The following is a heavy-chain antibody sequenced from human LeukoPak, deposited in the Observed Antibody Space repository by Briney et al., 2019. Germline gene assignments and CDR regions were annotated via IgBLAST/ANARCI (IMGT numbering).Heavy chain of an antibody. V-gene: IGHV4-38-2*01. Sequence: SETLSLTCAVSGYSLSSGHYWGWSRQPPGKGLEWSGSIYHSGSTYYNPSLKSRVTISVDTIKNQFSLKLSSVTAADTAVYYCARAIIAVAGVYYFDYWGQGTLVTVSS. CDR3: ARAIIAVAGVYYFDY. J-gene: IGHJ4*02. D-gene: IGHD6-19*01. CDR2: IYHSGST. CDR1: GYSLSSGHY.